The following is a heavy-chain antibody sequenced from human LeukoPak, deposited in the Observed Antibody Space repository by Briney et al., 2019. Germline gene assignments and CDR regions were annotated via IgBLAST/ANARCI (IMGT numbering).Heavy chain of an antibody. J-gene: IGHJ4*02. CDR1: GYTFTGYY. Sequence: ASVKVSCKASGYTFTGYYMHWVRQAPGQGLEWMGWINPNSGGTNYAQKFQGGVTMTRDTSISTAYMELSRLRSDDTAVYYCARDLDRGDSGYVFDYWGQGTLVTVSS. CDR2: INPNSGGT. CDR3: ARDLDRGDSGYVFDY. D-gene: IGHD5-12*01. V-gene: IGHV1-2*02.